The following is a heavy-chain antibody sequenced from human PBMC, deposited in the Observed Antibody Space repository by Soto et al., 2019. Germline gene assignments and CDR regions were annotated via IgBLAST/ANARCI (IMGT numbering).Heavy chain of an antibody. CDR3: ARSGRSGTYPYYYYAMDV. Sequence: EVQLVESGGGLVQPGGSLRLSCAASGFTFSAYWMHWVRQAPGKGLVWVSRIHSNGNTTTYADSVKGRFTISRDNAKNTXXLQMNSLRAEDTAVYYCARSGRSGTYPYYYYAMDVWGQGTTVTVSS. CDR2: IHSNGNTT. V-gene: IGHV3-74*01. D-gene: IGHD3-10*01. J-gene: IGHJ6*02. CDR1: GFTFSAYW.